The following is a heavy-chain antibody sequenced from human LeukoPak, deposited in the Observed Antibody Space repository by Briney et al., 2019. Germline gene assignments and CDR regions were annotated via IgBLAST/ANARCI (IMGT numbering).Heavy chain of an antibody. CDR2: ISSRGTTI. V-gene: IGHV3-48*03. Sequence: PGGSLRLACVASGITFSSYEMNWVRQAPGKGLEWVSYISSRGTTIYYAGSVKGRFTISRDNANNSLYLQMNSLRAEDTAVYYCARDKGYYLDYWGQGTLVTVSS. CDR3: ARDKGYYLDY. D-gene: IGHD3-22*01. J-gene: IGHJ4*02. CDR1: GITFSSYE.